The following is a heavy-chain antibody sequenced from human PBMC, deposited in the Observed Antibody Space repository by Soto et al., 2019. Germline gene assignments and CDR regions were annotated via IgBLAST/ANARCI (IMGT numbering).Heavy chain of an antibody. CDR1: GYTFTSYG. Sequence: QVQLVQSGAAVKKPGASVKVSCKASGYTFTSYGISWVRQAPGQGLEWMGWTSAYNGNTNYAQKLQGRVTMTTDTSTSTAYRERRSLRFDDTAVYYCARDKAYYYGSGSLFDYWGQGTLVTVSS. CDR3: ARDKAYYYGSGSLFDY. V-gene: IGHV1-18*04. J-gene: IGHJ4*02. D-gene: IGHD3-10*01. CDR2: TSAYNGNT.